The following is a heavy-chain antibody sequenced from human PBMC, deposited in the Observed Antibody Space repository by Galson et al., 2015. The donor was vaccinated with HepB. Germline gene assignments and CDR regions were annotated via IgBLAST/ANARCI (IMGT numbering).Heavy chain of an antibody. CDR3: TTLALGGGAGGRYFDY. J-gene: IGHJ4*02. CDR2: IKSKTDGGTT. Sequence: SLRLSCAASGFTFSNAWMNWVRQAPGKGLEWVGRIKSKTDGGTTDYAAPVKGRFTISRDDSKNTLYLQMNSLKTEDTAVYYCTTLALGGGAGGRYFDYWGQGTLVTVSP. V-gene: IGHV3-15*07. D-gene: IGHD3-16*01. CDR1: GFTFSNAW.